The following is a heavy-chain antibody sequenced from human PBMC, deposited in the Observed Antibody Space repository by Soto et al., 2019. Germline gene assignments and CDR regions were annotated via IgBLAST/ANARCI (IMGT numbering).Heavy chain of an antibody. Sequence: GGSLRLSCAASGFSSSSYAMNWVRQAPGKGLEWLSFISHRGTTIYYADSVKGRFTISRDNARNSLYLEMNSLRDDDTAVYYCARLGFCTAINCNNYFYYYAMDVWGQGTTVTVYS. CDR3: ARLGFCTAINCNNYFYYYAMDV. CDR2: ISHRGTTI. D-gene: IGHD2-8*02. J-gene: IGHJ6*02. CDR1: GFSSSSYA. V-gene: IGHV3-48*02.